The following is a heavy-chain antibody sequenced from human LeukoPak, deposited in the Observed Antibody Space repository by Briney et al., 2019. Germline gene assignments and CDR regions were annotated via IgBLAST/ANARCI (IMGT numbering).Heavy chain of an antibody. CDR2: IDPNSGGT. CDR1: GFSFTGYF. Sequence: GASVKVSCKASGFSFTGYFMHWVRQAPGQGPEWMGRIDPNSGGTNYALKFQGRVTMTRDTPITTAYMDLSRLRSDDTAVYYCARGPHGTAYYFDQWGQGTLVTVSS. V-gene: IGHV1-2*06. J-gene: IGHJ4*02. CDR3: ARGPHGTAYYFDQ. D-gene: IGHD2/OR15-2a*01.